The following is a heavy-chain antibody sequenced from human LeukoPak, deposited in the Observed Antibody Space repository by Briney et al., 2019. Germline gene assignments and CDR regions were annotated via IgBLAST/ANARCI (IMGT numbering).Heavy chain of an antibody. J-gene: IGHJ6*03. CDR1: GYTFTSYD. CDR2: TNPNSGNI. V-gene: IGHV1-8*01. CDR3: ARGAKRIQKGYYYYMDV. D-gene: IGHD5-18*01. Sequence: ASVKVSCKASGYTFTSYDINWVRQATGQGLEWMGWTNPNSGNIGYAQKFQGRVTMTRNTSISTAYMELSSLRSEDTAVYYCARGAKRIQKGYYYYMDVWGKGTTVTVSS.